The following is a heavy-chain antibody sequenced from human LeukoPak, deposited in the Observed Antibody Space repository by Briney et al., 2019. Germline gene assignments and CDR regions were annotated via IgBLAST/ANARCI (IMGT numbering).Heavy chain of an antibody. Sequence: KASETLSHTCSVSGGSISSHYWSWIRQAAGKGLEWIRRIYTSGSTNYNPSLKSRVTMSVDTSKNQFSLKLSSVTAADTAVYYCARDRASYGYYYYMDVWGKGTTVTVSS. CDR2: IYTSGST. V-gene: IGHV4-4*07. J-gene: IGHJ6*03. CDR1: GGSISSHY. D-gene: IGHD3-10*01. CDR3: ARDRASYGYYYYMDV.